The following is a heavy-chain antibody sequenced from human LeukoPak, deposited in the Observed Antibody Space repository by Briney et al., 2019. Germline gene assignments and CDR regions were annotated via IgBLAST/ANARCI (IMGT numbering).Heavy chain of an antibody. Sequence: SSVKVSCKASGGTFSSYAIRWVRQAPGQGRAWVGRIIPILGIANYAQKFQGSVTITADKSTSTPYMGLSSLRSEDTAVYYCAREIVADTATGLFDSWGQGTLVTVSS. CDR1: GGTFSSYA. D-gene: IGHD5-18*01. V-gene: IGHV1-69*04. J-gene: IGHJ4*02. CDR2: IIPILGIA. CDR3: AREIVADTATGLFDS.